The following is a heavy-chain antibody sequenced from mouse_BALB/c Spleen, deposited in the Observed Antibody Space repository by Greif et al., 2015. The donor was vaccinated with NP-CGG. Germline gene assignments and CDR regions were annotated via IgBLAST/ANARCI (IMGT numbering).Heavy chain of an antibody. Sequence: EVKVVESGGGLVKPGGSLKLSCAASGFAFSSYDVSWVRQTPEKRLEWVAYSSSGGGSTHYPETVKGRFTISRDNAKNTLYPRMSSLKSEDTAMYCCARHFYGSSDSYWGQGTTLTVSS. CDR2: SSSGGGST. CDR1: GFAFSSYD. J-gene: IGHJ2*01. CDR3: ARHFYGSSDSY. D-gene: IGHD1-1*01. V-gene: IGHV5-12-1*01.